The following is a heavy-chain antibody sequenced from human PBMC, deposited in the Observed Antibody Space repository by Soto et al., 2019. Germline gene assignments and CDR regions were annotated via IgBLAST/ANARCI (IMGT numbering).Heavy chain of an antibody. CDR1: GGSISSGCYY. CDR2: IYYSGST. D-gene: IGHD1-26*01. J-gene: IGHJ6*04. Sequence: SETLSLTGTVCGGSISSGCYYWSWIRQHPGKGLEWIGYIYYSGSTYYNPSLKSRVTISVDTSKNQFSLKLSSVTAADTAVYYCARDLARKELLRGYYYYGLDAWGKGNTVT. CDR3: ARDLARKELLRGYYYYGLDA. V-gene: IGHV4-31*03.